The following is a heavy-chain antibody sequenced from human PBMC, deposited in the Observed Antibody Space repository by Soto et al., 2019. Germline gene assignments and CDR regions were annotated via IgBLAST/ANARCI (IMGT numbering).Heavy chain of an antibody. CDR3: ARGSMNYDSSGHREPSLPKLDY. V-gene: IGHV3-74*01. CDR1: GFTFSSYC. J-gene: IGHJ4*02. CDR2: INSDGSST. Sequence: VGSLRLSCAASGFTFSSYCMHWVRQAPGKGLVWVSRINSDGSSTSYADSVKGRFTISRDNAKNTLYLQMNSLRTEDTAVYYCARGSMNYDSSGHREPSLPKLDYWGQGTLVTVSS. D-gene: IGHD3-22*01.